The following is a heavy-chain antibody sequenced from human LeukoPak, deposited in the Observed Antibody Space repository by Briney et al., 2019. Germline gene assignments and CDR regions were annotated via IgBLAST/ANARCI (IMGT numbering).Heavy chain of an antibody. Sequence: SVKVSCKASGGTFSSYAISRVRQAPGQGLEWMGGIIPIFGTANYAQKFQGRVTITADESTSTAYMELSSLRSEDTAVYYCAIPTRCSSTSCYIYYYYYGMDVWGQGTTVTVSS. CDR1: GGTFSSYA. V-gene: IGHV1-69*13. D-gene: IGHD2-2*02. CDR3: AIPTRCSSTSCYIYYYYYGMDV. CDR2: IIPIFGTA. J-gene: IGHJ6*02.